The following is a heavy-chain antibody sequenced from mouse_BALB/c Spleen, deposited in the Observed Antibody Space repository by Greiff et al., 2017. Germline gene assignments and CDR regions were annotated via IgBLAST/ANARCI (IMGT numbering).Heavy chain of an antibody. CDR2: IYPGDGDT. J-gene: IGHJ4*01. CDR1: GYTFTSYW. CDR3: ARLSNYYAMDY. Sequence: QVQLQQSGAELARPGASVKLSCKASGYTFTSYWMQWVKQRPGQGLEWIGAIYPGDGDTRYTQKFKGKATLTADKSSSTAYMQLSSLASEDSAVYYCARLSNYYAMDYWGQGTSVTVSS. D-gene: IGHD2-4*01. V-gene: IGHV1-87*01.